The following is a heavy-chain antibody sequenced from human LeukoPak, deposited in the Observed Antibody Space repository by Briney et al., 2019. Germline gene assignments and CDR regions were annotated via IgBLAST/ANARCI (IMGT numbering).Heavy chain of an antibody. V-gene: IGHV3-30-3*01. CDR3: ARRSEYQLLPGDY. Sequence: PGGSLRLSCAASGFTFSSYAMHWVRQAPGKGLEWVAVISYDGSNKYYADSVKGRFTISRDNSKNTLYLQVSSLRGEDTAVYYCARRSEYQLLPGDYWGQGTLVTVSS. D-gene: IGHD2-2*01. CDR2: ISYDGSNK. CDR1: GFTFSSYA. J-gene: IGHJ4*02.